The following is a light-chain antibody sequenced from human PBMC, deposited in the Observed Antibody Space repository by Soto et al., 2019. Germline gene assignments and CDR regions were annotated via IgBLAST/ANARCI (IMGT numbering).Light chain of an antibody. V-gene: IGKV1-5*01. Sequence: DIQLTQSPSSLSASVGDRVTITCRASESVTIWLAWYQQKPGKAPRLLIYDASTLEGGVPSRFSASGSGTYFTLTISSLQPDDFATYYCEQYDSRSPWTFGQGTKIEIK. CDR1: ESVTIW. J-gene: IGKJ1*01. CDR3: EQYDSRSPWT. CDR2: DAS.